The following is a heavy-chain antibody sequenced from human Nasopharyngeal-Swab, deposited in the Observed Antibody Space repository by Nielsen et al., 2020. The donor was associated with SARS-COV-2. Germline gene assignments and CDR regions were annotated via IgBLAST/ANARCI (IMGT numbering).Heavy chain of an antibody. CDR2: IRSKGNNYAT. CDR1: GFTFSSYS. D-gene: IGHD2-15*01. J-gene: IGHJ4*02. CDR3: TRCGGGCYSGRDY. Sequence: GGPLRLSCEASGFTFSSYSMNWVRQAPGKGLEWVGRIRSKGNNYATAYAASVKGRFTIFRDDPTNTAYLQMNSLKTEDTAVYYCTRCGGGCYSGRDYWGQGTLVTVSS. V-gene: IGHV3-73*01.